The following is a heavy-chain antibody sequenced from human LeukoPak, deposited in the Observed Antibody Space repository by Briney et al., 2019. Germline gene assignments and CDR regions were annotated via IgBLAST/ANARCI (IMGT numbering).Heavy chain of an antibody. CDR1: GFTFSSYG. CDR3: AKDVRIAVTWFDY. Sequence: GGSLRLSCAASGFTFSSYGMHWVRQAPGKGLEWVAVISYDGSNKYYGDSVKGRFTISRDNSKNTLYLQMNSLRAEDTAVYYCAKDVRIAVTWFDYWGQGTLVTVSS. CDR2: ISYDGSNK. J-gene: IGHJ4*02. V-gene: IGHV3-30*18. D-gene: IGHD6-19*01.